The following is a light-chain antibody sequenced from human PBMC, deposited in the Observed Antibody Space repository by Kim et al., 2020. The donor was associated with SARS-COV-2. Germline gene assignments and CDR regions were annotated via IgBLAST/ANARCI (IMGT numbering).Light chain of an antibody. V-gene: IGKV1-39*01. J-gene: IGKJ2*03. CDR2: GAS. CDR1: QSITNY. CDR3: QQSHSTLMYS. Sequence: PVAERVTITYQASQSITNYLHWSQQKPGQVPKLLIFGASNLQRGVPSRFTGSGSGTDFTLTITNLQPEDSASYYWQQSHSTLMYSFGQGTKLEI.